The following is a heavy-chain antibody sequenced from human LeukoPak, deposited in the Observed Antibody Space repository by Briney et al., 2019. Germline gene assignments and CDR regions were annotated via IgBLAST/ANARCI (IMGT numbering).Heavy chain of an antibody. Sequence: PLGGVILSCAASGFTFSSYSMYWVRQAPGKGLDWVSYISSSSNTIYYADSVKGRFTISRDNAKNSLYLQMNSLRAEDTAVYYCARDRGDWLPRDIDYWGQGTLVTVSS. J-gene: IGHJ4*02. CDR1: GFTFSSYS. CDR3: ARDRGDWLPRDIDY. CDR2: ISSSSNTI. V-gene: IGHV3-48*01. D-gene: IGHD2-21*02.